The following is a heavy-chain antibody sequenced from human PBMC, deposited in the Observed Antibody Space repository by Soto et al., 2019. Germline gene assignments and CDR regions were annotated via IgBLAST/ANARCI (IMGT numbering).Heavy chain of an antibody. CDR1: GFTFSSYS. CDR2: ISSSSNYI. Sequence: EVQLVESGGGLVKPGGSLRLSCAASGFTFSSYSMNWVRQAPGKGLEWVSSISSSSNYIYYADSVRGRFTISRDSAKNSLSLQMNSLRAEDTAVDYCARGDWFDPWGQGTLVTVSS. CDR3: ARGDWFDP. J-gene: IGHJ5*02. V-gene: IGHV3-21*01.